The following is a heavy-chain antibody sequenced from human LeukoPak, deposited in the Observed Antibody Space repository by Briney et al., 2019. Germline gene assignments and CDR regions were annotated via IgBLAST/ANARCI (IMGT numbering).Heavy chain of an antibody. J-gene: IGHJ6*04. V-gene: IGHV4-39*07. CDR1: GGSISSSSYY. D-gene: IGHD3-16*01. Sequence: PSETLSLTCTVSGGSISSSSYYWGWIRQPPGKGLEWIGSIYYSGSTYYNPSLKSRVTISVDTSKNQLSLKLNSVTAADTAVYFCASQGQYGGAVVWGKGATVTVSS. CDR2: IYYSGST. CDR3: ASQGQYGGAVV.